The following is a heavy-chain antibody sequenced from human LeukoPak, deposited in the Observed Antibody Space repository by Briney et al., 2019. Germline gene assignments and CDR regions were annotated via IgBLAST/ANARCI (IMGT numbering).Heavy chain of an antibody. Sequence: GKSLRLSCAASGFTFSSYGMHWVRQAPGKGLEWVAVIYYDGSNEQYTDSVKGRFTISRDSSKNTLYLQMNSLRGEDTAVYYCAREGDIADDYWGQGTLVTVSS. CDR2: IYYDGSNE. D-gene: IGHD6-13*01. J-gene: IGHJ4*02. CDR1: GFTFSSYG. CDR3: AREGDIADDY. V-gene: IGHV3-33*01.